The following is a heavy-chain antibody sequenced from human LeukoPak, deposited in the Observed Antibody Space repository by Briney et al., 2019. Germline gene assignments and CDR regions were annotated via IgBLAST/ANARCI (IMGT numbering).Heavy chain of an antibody. CDR2: INPNSGGT. CDR1: GYTFTGYY. V-gene: IGHV1-2*02. D-gene: IGHD3-22*01. J-gene: IGHJ6*02. CDR3: ARDSSGYYYWAYGMDV. Sequence: ASVKVSCKASGYTFTGYYMHWVRQAPGQGLEWMGWINPNSGGTNYAQKFQGRVTMTRDTSISTAYMELSRLRSDDSAAYYCARDSSGYYYWAYGMDVWGQGTAVTVSS.